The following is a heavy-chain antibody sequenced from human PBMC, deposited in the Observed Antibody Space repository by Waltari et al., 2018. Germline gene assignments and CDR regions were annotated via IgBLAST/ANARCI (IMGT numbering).Heavy chain of an antibody. CDR1: GFTFSSYA. Sequence: EVQLLESGGGLVQPGGSLRLSCAASGFTFSSYALSWGRQAPGKGLAWVSAISGSGGSTYYADSVKGRFTISRDNSKNTLYLQMNSLRAEDTAVYYCAKVPTDYGYPFDLWGRGTLVTVSS. J-gene: IGHJ2*01. CDR3: AKVPTDYGYPFDL. CDR2: ISGSGGST. D-gene: IGHD4-17*01. V-gene: IGHV3-23*01.